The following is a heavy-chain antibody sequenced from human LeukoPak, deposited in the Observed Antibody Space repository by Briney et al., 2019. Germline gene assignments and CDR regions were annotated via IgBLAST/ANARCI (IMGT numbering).Heavy chain of an antibody. J-gene: IGHJ4*02. CDR1: GGSISSRSYH. V-gene: IGHV4-39*01. D-gene: IGHD3-22*01. CDR3: ARHGDDSSGYTGYYFDY. Sequence: PSETLSLTCTVSGGSISSRSYHWVWIRQPPGKGLEWIGSIYYSDTTYYNPSLESRITISVDRSKNQFSLKLSSVTAADTAVYYCARHGDDSSGYTGYYFDYWGQGALVTVSS. CDR2: IYYSDTT.